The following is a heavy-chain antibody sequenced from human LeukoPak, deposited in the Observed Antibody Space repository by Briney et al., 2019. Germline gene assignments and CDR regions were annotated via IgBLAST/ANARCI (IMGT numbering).Heavy chain of an antibody. CDR3: ARVGYCGGDCYSFDY. D-gene: IGHD2-21*02. V-gene: IGHV1-2*06. J-gene: IGHJ4*02. CDR2: INPNRGGT. Sequence: ASVKVSCKASGYTFIGYYMHWGRQAPGQGLEWMGRINPNRGGTNYAQKFQGRVSMTRDTSISTTYMELSRLRSDDTAVYYCARVGYCGGDCYSFDYWGQGTLVTVSS. CDR1: GYTFIGYY.